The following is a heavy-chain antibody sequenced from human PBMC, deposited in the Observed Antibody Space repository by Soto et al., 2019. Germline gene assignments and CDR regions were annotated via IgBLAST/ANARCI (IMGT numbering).Heavy chain of an antibody. CDR3: ARGIPQYYYGSGSYRYFDY. Sequence: PSETLSLTCAVYGGSFSGYYWSWIRQPPGKGLEWIGEINHSGSTNYNPSLKSRVTISVDTSKNQFSLKLSSVTAADTAVYYCARGIPQYYYGSGSYRYFDYWGQGTLVTVSS. CDR1: GGSFSGYY. V-gene: IGHV4-34*01. J-gene: IGHJ4*02. CDR2: INHSGST. D-gene: IGHD3-10*01.